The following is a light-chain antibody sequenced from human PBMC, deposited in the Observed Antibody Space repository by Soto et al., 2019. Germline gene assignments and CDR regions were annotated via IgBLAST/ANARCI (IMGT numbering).Light chain of an antibody. CDR1: QSVDSN. CDR3: QQYNYWPPNT. Sequence: EIVMAQSPATLSVYQGERATLSCRASQSVDSNLVWYQQKPGRSPRLLIFRASTRASGIPARFSGSGSGTDFTLTISRLEPEDFAVYYCQQYNYWPPNTFGGGTNVDI. V-gene: IGKV3-15*01. CDR2: RAS. J-gene: IGKJ4*01.